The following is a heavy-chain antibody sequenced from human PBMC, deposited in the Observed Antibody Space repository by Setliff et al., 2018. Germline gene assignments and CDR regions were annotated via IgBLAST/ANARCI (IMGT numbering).Heavy chain of an antibody. CDR2: IYSSGST. D-gene: IGHD3-22*01. CDR3: ARGSYYDTSGYSPDYFDY. Sequence: PSETLSLTCTASGGSISSYYWNWIRQPPWGGLEWIGYIYSSGSTNYNPSLKSRVTMSVDTSKNQFSLKLSSVTATDTAVYYCARGSYYDTSGYSPDYFDYWGQGTLVTVSS. CDR1: GGSISSYY. V-gene: IGHV4-59*08. J-gene: IGHJ4*02.